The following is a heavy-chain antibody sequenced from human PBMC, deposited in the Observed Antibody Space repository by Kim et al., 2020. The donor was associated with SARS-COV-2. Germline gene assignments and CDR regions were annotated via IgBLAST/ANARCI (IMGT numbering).Heavy chain of an antibody. Sequence: GGSLRLSCAASGFTFSNAWMSWVRQAPGKGLEWVGRIKSKTDGGTTDYAAPVKGRFTISRDDSKNTLYLQMNSLKTEDTAVYYCTTDRVGYCSSTSPVCIKNNFDYWGQGTLVTVSS. CDR1: GFTFSNAW. CDR2: IKSKTDGGTT. CDR3: TTDRVGYCSSTSPVCIKNNFDY. J-gene: IGHJ4*02. V-gene: IGHV3-15*01. D-gene: IGHD2-2*01.